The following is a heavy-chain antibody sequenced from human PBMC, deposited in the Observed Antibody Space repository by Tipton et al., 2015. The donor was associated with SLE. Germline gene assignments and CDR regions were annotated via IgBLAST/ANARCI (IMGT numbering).Heavy chain of an antibody. V-gene: IGHV4-61*02. Sequence: TLSLTCTVSGVSISSSRYYSSWSWIRQSAGKGLEWIGRISSTGSTNYNPSLKSRVTISVDKSKNQFSLNLGSVTAADTAVYYCARGLGSKFSWWDDAFDLWGQGTVVTVSS. CDR2: ISSTGST. CDR3: ARGLGSKFSWWDDAFDL. D-gene: IGHD2-21*01. CDR1: GVSISSSRYYSS. J-gene: IGHJ3*01.